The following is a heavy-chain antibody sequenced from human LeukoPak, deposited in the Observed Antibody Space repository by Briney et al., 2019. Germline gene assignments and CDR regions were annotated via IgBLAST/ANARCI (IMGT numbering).Heavy chain of an antibody. J-gene: IGHJ4*02. V-gene: IGHV1-2*02. CDR1: GYTFSGTGWY. CDR3: ARDGPAQMVDFDY. D-gene: IGHD3-10*01. Sequence: ASVKVSCKASGYTFSGTGWYLYWLRQAPGQGLEGMGWIYPYTGATHYSQKFQHRVAMTRDTSISTADMELSRLRPDDTAVYDCARDGPAQMVDFDYWGQGTLVTVST. CDR2: IYPYTGAT.